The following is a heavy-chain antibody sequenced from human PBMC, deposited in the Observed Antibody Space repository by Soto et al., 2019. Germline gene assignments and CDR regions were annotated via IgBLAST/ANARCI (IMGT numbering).Heavy chain of an antibody. CDR3: AKEKSNYYGMDV. Sequence: GGSLRLSCAASGFTFSRYGMHWVRQAPGKGLEWVAVISYDGSNKYYADSVKGRFTISRDNSKNTLYLQMNSLRAEDTAVYYCAKEKSNYYGMDVWGQGTTVTVSS. CDR1: GFTFSRYG. V-gene: IGHV3-30*18. J-gene: IGHJ6*02. CDR2: ISYDGSNK.